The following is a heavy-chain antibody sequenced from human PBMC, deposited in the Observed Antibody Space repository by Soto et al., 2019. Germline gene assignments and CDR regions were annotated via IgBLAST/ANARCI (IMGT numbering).Heavy chain of an antibody. V-gene: IGHV3-30*18. J-gene: IGHJ6*02. CDR2: ISYDGSKE. D-gene: IGHD5-18*01. Sequence: QMQLVESGGGVVQPGRSLRLSCAASGFTFSSHGMHWVRQAPGKGLEWVAVISYDGSKEDYGDSVKGRFTVSRDNFKNTLELQMNSLRVEDTAVYYCAKDQGGRSYGRYGMDVWGQGTTVTVSS. CDR3: AKDQGGRSYGRYGMDV. CDR1: GFTFSSHG.